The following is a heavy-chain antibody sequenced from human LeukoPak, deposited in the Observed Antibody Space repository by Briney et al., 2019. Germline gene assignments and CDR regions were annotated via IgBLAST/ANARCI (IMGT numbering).Heavy chain of an antibody. CDR1: GYTFTSYG. J-gene: IGHJ4*02. Sequence: ASVKVSCKASGYTFTSYGISWVRQAPGQGLEWMGWISAYNGNTNYAQKLRGRVTMTTDTSTSTAYMELSSLRSEDTAVYYCARPYGSGSYYYFDCWGQGTLVTVSS. CDR2: ISAYNGNT. V-gene: IGHV1-18*01. CDR3: ARPYGSGSYYYFDC. D-gene: IGHD3-10*01.